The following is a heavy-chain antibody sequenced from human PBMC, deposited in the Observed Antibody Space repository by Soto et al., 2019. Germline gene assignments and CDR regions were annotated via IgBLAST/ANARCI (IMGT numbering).Heavy chain of an antibody. CDR2: ISKDGSNK. Sequence: GGSLRLSCAASGFTFINYAMHWVRQAPGKGLEWVAVISKDGSNKYYGDFVKGRFTISRDSSKNTLYLQMNSLRDEDTAVYYCAKETGPQGGFDYWGQGTLVTVSS. D-gene: IGHD3-9*01. CDR3: AKETGPQGGFDY. CDR1: GFTFINYA. J-gene: IGHJ4*02. V-gene: IGHV3-30*18.